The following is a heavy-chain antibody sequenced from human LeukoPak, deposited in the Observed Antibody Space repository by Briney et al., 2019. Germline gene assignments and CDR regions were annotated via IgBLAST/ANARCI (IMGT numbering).Heavy chain of an antibody. CDR2: ISAYNGNT. CDR3: ARVPDISVVVPAAVDAFDI. CDR1: GYTFTSYG. J-gene: IGHJ3*02. D-gene: IGHD2-2*01. V-gene: IGHV1-18*01. Sequence: ASVKVSCKASGYTFTSYGISWVRQAPGQGLEWMGWISAYNGNTNYAQKLQGRITMTTDTSTSTAYMELRSLRSDDTAVYYCARVPDISVVVPAAVDAFDIWGQGTMVTVSS.